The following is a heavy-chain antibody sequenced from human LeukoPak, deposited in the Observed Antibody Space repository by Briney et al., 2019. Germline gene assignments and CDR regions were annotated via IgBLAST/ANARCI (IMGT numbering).Heavy chain of an antibody. V-gene: IGHV4-59*12. J-gene: IGHJ2*01. CDR3: ARALSWANWYFDL. Sequence: SETLSLTCTVSGGSINNYYWSWIRQPPGKGLEWIGYVYYDGTTKYNPSLKSRVTTSVDTSKNQFSLKLSSVTAADTAVYYCARALSWANWYFDLWGRGTLVTVSS. CDR2: VYYDGTT. CDR1: GGSINNYY. D-gene: IGHD2/OR15-2a*01.